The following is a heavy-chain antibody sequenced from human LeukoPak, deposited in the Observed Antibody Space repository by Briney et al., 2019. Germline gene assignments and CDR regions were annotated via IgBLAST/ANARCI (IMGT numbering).Heavy chain of an antibody. J-gene: IGHJ5*02. Sequence: SSETLSLTCAVYGGPFSGYYWSWIRQPPGKGLEWIGEINHSGSTNYNPSLKSRVTISVDTSKNQFSLKLSSVTAADTAVYYCARAYYYDSSGYYYTWFDPWGQGTLVTVSS. D-gene: IGHD3-22*01. CDR2: INHSGST. V-gene: IGHV4-34*01. CDR1: GGPFSGYY. CDR3: ARAYYYDSSGYYYTWFDP.